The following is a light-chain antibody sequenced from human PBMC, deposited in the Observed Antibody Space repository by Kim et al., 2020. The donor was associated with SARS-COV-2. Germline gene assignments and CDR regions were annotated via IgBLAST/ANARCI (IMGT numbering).Light chain of an antibody. CDR2: AVN. V-gene: IGLV2-8*01. CDR1: GSAVGAYND. Sequence: QSVTIASTGTGSAVGAYNDDSWYQQHPSKAPKLIVFAVNQRPSGVPDRISGSESGHTASLTVSGLQAEDEADYYCSSYAGSNILGVFGGGTQLTVL. CDR3: SSYAGSNILGV. J-gene: IGLJ3*02.